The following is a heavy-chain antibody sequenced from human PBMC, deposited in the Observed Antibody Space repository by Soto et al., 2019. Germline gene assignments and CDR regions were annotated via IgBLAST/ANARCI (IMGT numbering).Heavy chain of an antibody. Sequence: GGSLRLSCAASGFTFGSYNMNWVRQAPGKGLEWVAVIWYDGSNKCYADSVKGRFTISRDNSKNTLYLQMNSLRAEDTAVYYCARDSSVLGDCSGGSCYFDYWGQGTLVTVSS. D-gene: IGHD2-15*01. CDR1: GFTFGSYN. CDR2: IWYDGSNK. V-gene: IGHV3-33*08. J-gene: IGHJ4*02. CDR3: ARDSSVLGDCSGGSCYFDY.